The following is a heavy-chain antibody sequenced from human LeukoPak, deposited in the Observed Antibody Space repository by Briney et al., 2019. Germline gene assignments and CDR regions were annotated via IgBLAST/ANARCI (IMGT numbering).Heavy chain of an antibody. CDR1: GFTFSSYA. J-gene: IGHJ4*02. Sequence: GGSLRLSCAASGFTFSSYAMSWVRQAPGKGLEWVSAISGSGGSTYYADSVKGRFTVSRDNSKNTLYLQMNSLRAEDTAVYYCAKEYYDFWSGYYGYWGQGTLVTVSS. D-gene: IGHD3-3*01. V-gene: IGHV3-23*01. CDR2: ISGSGGST. CDR3: AKEYYDFWSGYYGY.